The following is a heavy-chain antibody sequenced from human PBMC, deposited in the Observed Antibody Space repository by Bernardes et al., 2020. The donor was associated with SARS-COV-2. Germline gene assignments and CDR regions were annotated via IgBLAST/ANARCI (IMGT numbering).Heavy chain of an antibody. J-gene: IGHJ4*02. Sequence: SETLSLTCTVSGGSISSSGYYWGWVRQPPGKGLEWIGSIYYGGSTYYNPSLKSRVTISVDTSKNQFSLKLSSVTAADTAVYYCARPLITMADFDSWGQGTLVTVSS. D-gene: IGHD3-10*01. V-gene: IGHV4-39*01. CDR1: GGSISSSGYY. CDR2: IYYGGST. CDR3: ARPLITMADFDS.